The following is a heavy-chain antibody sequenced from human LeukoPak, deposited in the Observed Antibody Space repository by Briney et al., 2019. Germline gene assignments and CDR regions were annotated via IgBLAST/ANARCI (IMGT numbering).Heavy chain of an antibody. CDR2: IFYAGST. Sequence: SETLSLTCTVSGASISSSDYHWAWIRQPPGKGLEWIGYIFYAGSTTYNPSLKSRVTISLDTSKNQFSLKLNSVTAADTAVYYCASGERGYSYGPLDYWGQGTLVTVSS. J-gene: IGHJ4*02. CDR3: ASGERGYSYGPLDY. D-gene: IGHD5-18*01. CDR1: GASISSSDYH. V-gene: IGHV4-61*05.